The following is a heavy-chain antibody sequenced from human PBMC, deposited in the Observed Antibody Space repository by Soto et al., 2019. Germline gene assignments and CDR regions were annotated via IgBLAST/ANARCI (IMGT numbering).Heavy chain of an antibody. D-gene: IGHD3-22*01. V-gene: IGHV1-24*01. CDR1: GYTLTELS. J-gene: IGHJ4*02. CDR2: FDPEDGET. CDR3: ATSSITMIVVVTQGSFDY. Sequence: ASVKVSCEASGYTLTELSMHWVRQAPGKGLEWMGGFDPEDGETIYAQKFQGRVTMTEDTSTDTAYMELSSLRSEDTAVYYCATSSITMIVVVTQGSFDYWGQGTLVTVSS.